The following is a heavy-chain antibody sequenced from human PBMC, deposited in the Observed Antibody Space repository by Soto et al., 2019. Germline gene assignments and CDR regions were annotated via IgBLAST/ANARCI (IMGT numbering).Heavy chain of an antibody. D-gene: IGHD2-2*02. Sequence: PGGSLRLSCAASGFTFSSYSMNWVRQAPGKGLEWVSSISSSSSYIYYADSVKGRFTISRDNAKNSLYLQMNSLRAEDTAVYYCARDLHCSSTSCYTYYYGMDVWGQGTTVTVYS. CDR1: GFTFSSYS. CDR2: ISSSSSYI. J-gene: IGHJ6*02. V-gene: IGHV3-21*01. CDR3: ARDLHCSSTSCYTYYYGMDV.